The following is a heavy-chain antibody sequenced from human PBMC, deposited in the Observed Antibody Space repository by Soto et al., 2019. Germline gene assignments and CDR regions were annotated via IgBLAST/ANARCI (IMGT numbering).Heavy chain of an antibody. J-gene: IGHJ1*01. Sequence: GESLKISCKASGYSLTSHWIGWVRQMPGKGLEWMGVIDPSDSDARYSPSFQGQVTISADKSVRTVYLQWSSLKASDTAMYYCARSGGAPPEYSHHGGKGPLVTVPS. CDR2: IDPSDSDA. D-gene: IGHD1-26*01. CDR3: ARSGGAPPEYSHH. V-gene: IGHV5-51*01. CDR1: GYSLTSHW.